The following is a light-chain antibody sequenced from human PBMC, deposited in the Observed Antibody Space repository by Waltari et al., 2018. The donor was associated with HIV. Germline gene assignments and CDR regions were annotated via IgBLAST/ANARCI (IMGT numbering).Light chain of an antibody. Sequence: IVFTQSPGTLSLSPGEKATLSCRASQSVSSTSLAWYQQKPGQSPRLLIYSASTRANGIPDRFSGSGSGTDFSLTISRLEPEDFAVYYCQRYGRSRTFGQGTKVEIK. CDR3: QRYGRSRT. CDR2: SAS. V-gene: IGKV3-20*01. CDR1: QSVSSTS. J-gene: IGKJ1*01.